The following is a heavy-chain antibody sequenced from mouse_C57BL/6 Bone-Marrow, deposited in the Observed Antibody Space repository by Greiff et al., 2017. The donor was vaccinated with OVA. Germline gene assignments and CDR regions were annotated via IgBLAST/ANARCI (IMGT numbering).Heavy chain of an antibody. V-gene: IGHV1-7*01. CDR3: ASPYGMDAMDY. CDR2: INPSSGYT. Sequence: VPLQPSGAELAKPGASVKLSCTASGFTFTSSWLHWLKQRPGPGLAWIGYINPSSGYTKYNQKFKDKATLTADKSSSTAYMQLSSLTYEDSAVYYCASPYGMDAMDYWGQGTSVTVSS. D-gene: IGHD1-1*01. J-gene: IGHJ4*01. CDR1: GFTFTSSW.